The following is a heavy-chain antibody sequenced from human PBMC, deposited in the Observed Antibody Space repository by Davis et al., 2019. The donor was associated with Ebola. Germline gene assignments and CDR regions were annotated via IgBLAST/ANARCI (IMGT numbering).Heavy chain of an antibody. CDR2: ISYDGNNK. J-gene: IGHJ6*02. CDR3: AKDWGELSSSWNYGMDV. V-gene: IGHV3-30*18. D-gene: IGHD6-13*01. Sequence: GESLKISCAASGFTFSTYGMHWVRHAPGKGLEWVAVISYDGNNKYYADSVKGRFTISRDNSKNTLYLQMNSLRAEDTAVYYCAKDWGELSSSWNYGMDVWGQGTTVTVSS. CDR1: GFTFSTYG.